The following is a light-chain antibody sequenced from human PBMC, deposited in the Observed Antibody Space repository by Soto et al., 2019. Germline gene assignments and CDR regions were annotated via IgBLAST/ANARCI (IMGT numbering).Light chain of an antibody. Sequence: QSVLTQPRSVSGSPGQSVTISCTGASSDVGGYDYVSWYQHHPGKAPELMFYDVNKRPSGVPDRFSGSKSGTTASLTISGVQTEDEADYYCCSYAGSSTLIFGGGTKLTVL. V-gene: IGLV2-11*01. CDR3: CSYAGSSTLI. CDR2: DVN. J-gene: IGLJ2*01. CDR1: SSDVGGYDY.